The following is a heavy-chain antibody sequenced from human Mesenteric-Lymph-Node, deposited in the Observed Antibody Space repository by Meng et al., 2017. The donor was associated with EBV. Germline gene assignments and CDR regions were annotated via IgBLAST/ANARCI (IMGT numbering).Heavy chain of an antibody. J-gene: IGHJ4*02. Sequence: LQQCGGGLVQPSETPSPTCGCAGRSFGGSFGSWIRQPPGKGLEWIGEINRVGSTTYNPSLKSRLTMSVDTSKNHFSLKLTSVTAADTAVYYCVRCGAVTLVQGGPDHWGQGTLVTVAS. CDR1: GRSFGGSF. V-gene: IGHV4-34*01. D-gene: IGHD3-10*01. CDR3: VRCGAVTLVQGGPDH. CDR2: INRVGST.